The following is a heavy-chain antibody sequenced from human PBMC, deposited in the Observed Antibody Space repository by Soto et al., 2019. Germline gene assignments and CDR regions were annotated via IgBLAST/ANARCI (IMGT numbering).Heavy chain of an antibody. CDR1: GYTFTSYG. Sequence: QVQLVQSGAEVKKPGASVKVSCKASGYTFTSYGISWVRQAPGQGLEWMGWISAYNGNTNYAQKLQGRVTMTTDTSTSTAYMELRSLRSDDTAVYYCARDLKFLLATGLGRFDYWGQGTLVTVSS. CDR3: ARDLKFLLATGLGRFDY. D-gene: IGHD3-3*01. CDR2: ISAYNGNT. J-gene: IGHJ4*02. V-gene: IGHV1-18*01.